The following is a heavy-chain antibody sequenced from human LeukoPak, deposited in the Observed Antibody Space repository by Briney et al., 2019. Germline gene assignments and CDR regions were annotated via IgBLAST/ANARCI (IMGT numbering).Heavy chain of an antibody. Sequence: GSSVTVSFKASGGTFISYAISWVRQATGQGLQWMGWINPNSGNTGYAQKFQGRITITRNTSISTVYMELSSLRSEDTAVYYCARGPPTAQYFQHWGQGTLVTVSS. CDR1: GGTFISYA. CDR3: ARGPPTAQYFQH. D-gene: IGHD1-1*01. J-gene: IGHJ1*01. V-gene: IGHV1-8*03. CDR2: INPNSGNT.